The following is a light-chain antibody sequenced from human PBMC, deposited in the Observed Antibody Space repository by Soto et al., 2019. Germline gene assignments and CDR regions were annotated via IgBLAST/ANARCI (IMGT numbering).Light chain of an antibody. J-gene: IGKJ1*01. V-gene: IGKV1-39*01. CDR2: GAS. CDR1: QSITKY. Sequence: DLQMTQFPSSLSASVGDRVTITGRASQSITKYLNWYQQKPGKAPRLLICGASSLQSGVPSRFSGSGSGTDFTLTINSLQHEDFATYYCQQSASAPRTFGQGTKVEIK. CDR3: QQSASAPRT.